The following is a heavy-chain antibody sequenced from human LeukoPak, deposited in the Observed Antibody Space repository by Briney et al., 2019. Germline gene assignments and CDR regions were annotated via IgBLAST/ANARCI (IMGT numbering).Heavy chain of an antibody. CDR3: AKDAAAGTSFDY. CDR2: ISGSGGST. J-gene: IGHJ4*02. D-gene: IGHD6-13*01. V-gene: IGHV3-23*01. CDR1: GFTFSSYS. Sequence: TGGSLRLSCAASGFTFSSYSMNWARQAPGKGLEWVSAISGSGGSTYYADSVKGRFTISRDNSKNTLYLQMNSLRAEDTAVYYCAKDAAAGTSFDYWGQGTLVTVSS.